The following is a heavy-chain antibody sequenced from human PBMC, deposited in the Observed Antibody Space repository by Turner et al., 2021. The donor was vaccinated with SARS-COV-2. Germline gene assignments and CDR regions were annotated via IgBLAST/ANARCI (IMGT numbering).Heavy chain of an antibody. CDR1: GFTVSSNY. J-gene: IGHJ4*02. V-gene: IGHV3-66*01. Sequence: EVHLVESGGGLVQLGGSLRLSCAASGFTVSSNYMSWVRQAPGKGLEWGSVIYSGGSTFYADSVKGRFTISRDNSKNTLYLQMNSLRAEDTAVYYCAREVSGSSNTGVYFDYWGQGTLVTVSS. CDR3: AREVSGSSNTGVYFDY. D-gene: IGHD3-10*01. CDR2: IYSGGST.